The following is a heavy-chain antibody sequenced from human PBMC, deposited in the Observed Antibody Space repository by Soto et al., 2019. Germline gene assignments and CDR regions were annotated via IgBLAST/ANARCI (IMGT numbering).Heavy chain of an antibody. V-gene: IGHV4-39*01. CDR3: ARRVATPRIAARDY. CDR1: GGSISSSSYY. Sequence: QLQLQESGPGLVKPSETLSLTCTVSGGSISSSSYYWGWIRQPPGKGLEWIGSIYYSGSTYYNPSLKSRVTISVDTSKNQFSLKLSSVTAADTAVYYCARRVATPRIAARDYWGQGTLVTVSS. J-gene: IGHJ4*02. CDR2: IYYSGST. D-gene: IGHD6-13*01.